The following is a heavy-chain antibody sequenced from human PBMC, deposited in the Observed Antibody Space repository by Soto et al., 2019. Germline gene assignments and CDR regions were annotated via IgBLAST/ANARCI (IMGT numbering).Heavy chain of an antibody. D-gene: IGHD3-16*01. CDR1: GFSLRTSGVG. CDR2: IYWDGYK. J-gene: IGHJ4*02. Sequence: QITLKESGPTLVKPTQTLTLTCAFSGFSLRTSGVGVGWIRQPPGKALEWLALIYWDGYKHYSPSLKSRLTIPEDTSKNQVVLTMTNIDPVDTATYYCAHKGGGDRILDYRGQGTLVTVSS. V-gene: IGHV2-5*02. CDR3: AHKGGGDRILDY.